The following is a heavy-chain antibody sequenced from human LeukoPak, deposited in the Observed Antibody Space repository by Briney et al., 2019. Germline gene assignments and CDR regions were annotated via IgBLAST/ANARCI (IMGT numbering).Heavy chain of an antibody. J-gene: IGHJ3*02. Sequence: GGSLRLSCAASGFTFSSYWMSWVRQAPGKGLEWVANIKQDGSEKYYVDSVKGRFTISRDNAKNSLYLQMNSLRAEDTAVYYCARDPTRFSFDAFDIWGQGTMVTVSS. CDR2: IKQDGSEK. CDR3: ARDPTRFSFDAFDI. V-gene: IGHV3-7*01. CDR1: GFTFSSYW.